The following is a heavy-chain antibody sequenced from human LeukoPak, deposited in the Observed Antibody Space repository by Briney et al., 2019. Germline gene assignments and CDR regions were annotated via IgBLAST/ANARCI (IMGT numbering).Heavy chain of an antibody. J-gene: IGHJ6*02. CDR2: ISYDGSNK. CDR3: AKDSESYYYYYGMDV. V-gene: IGHV3-30*18. Sequence: PGGSLRLSCAASGFTFSSYGMHWVRQAPGKGLEWVAVISYDGSNKYYADSVKGRFTTSRDNSKNTLYLQMNSLRAEDTAVYYCAKDSESYYYYYGMDVWGQGTTVTVSS. CDR1: GFTFSSYG.